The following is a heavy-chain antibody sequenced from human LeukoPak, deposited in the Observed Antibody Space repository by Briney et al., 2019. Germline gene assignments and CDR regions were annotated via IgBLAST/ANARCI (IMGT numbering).Heavy chain of an antibody. J-gene: IGHJ4*02. CDR2: INHSGST. V-gene: IGHV4-34*01. CDR1: GGSFSGYY. CDR3: ARGGRRYCSGGSCYSRGLDY. D-gene: IGHD2-15*01. Sequence: KPSETLSLTCAVYGGSFSGYYWSWIRQPPGKGLEWIGEINHSGSTNYNPSLKSRVTISVDTSKNQFSLKLSSVTAADTAVYYCARGGRRYCSGGSCYSRGLDYWGQGTLVTVSS.